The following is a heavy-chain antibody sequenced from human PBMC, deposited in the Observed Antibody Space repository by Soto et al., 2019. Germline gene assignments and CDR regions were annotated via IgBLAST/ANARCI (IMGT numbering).Heavy chain of an antibody. D-gene: IGHD1-1*01. J-gene: IGHJ5*02. V-gene: IGHV1-8*01. CDR2: MNPNSGNT. Sequence: ASVKVSCKASGYTFTSYDINWVRQATGQGFEWMGWMNPNSGNTGYAQKFQGRVTMTRDTSMTTAYMELSSPRSEDTAVYYCARDQSWHDLVWWFDPWGQGTLVTVSS. CDR1: GYTFTSYD. CDR3: ARDQSWHDLVWWFDP.